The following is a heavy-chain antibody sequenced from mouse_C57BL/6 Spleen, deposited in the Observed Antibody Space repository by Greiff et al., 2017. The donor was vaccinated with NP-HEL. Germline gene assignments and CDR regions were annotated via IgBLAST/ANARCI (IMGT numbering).Heavy chain of an antibody. V-gene: IGHV1-69*01. Sequence: QVQLQQPGAELVMPGASVKLSCKASGYTFTSYWMHWVKQRPGQGLEWIGEIDPSDSYTNYNQKFKGKSTLTVDKSSSKAYMQLSSLTSEDSAVYYCARGDSSGYEAMDYWGQGTSVTVSS. CDR2: IDPSDSYT. CDR3: ARGDSSGYEAMDY. J-gene: IGHJ4*01. D-gene: IGHD3-2*02. CDR1: GYTFTSYW.